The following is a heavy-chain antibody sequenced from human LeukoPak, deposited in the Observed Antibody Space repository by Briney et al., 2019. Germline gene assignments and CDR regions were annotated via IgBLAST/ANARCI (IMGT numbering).Heavy chain of an antibody. CDR3: ARTYSSSWYGWGGACYFDY. Sequence: GASVKVSCKASGYTFTSYYMHWVRQAPGQGLEWMGWINPNSGDTNYAQKFQGRVTMTRDTSISTAYMELSRLRSDDTAVYYCARTYSSSWYGWGGACYFDYWGQGTLVTVSS. CDR2: INPNSGDT. J-gene: IGHJ4*02. D-gene: IGHD6-13*01. V-gene: IGHV1-2*02. CDR1: GYTFTSYY.